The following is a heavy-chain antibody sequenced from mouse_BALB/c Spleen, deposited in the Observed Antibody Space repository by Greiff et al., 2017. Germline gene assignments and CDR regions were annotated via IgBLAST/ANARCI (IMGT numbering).Heavy chain of an antibody. Sequence: EVMLVESGGGLVQPGGSRKLSCAASGFTFSDYGMAWVRQAPGKGPEWVAFISNVAYSIYYADTVTGRFTISKENAKNTLYLEMSSLRSEDTAMYDCARDRYDVHAMDYWGQGTSVTVSS. J-gene: IGHJ4*01. V-gene: IGHV5-15*02. CDR3: ARDRYDVHAMDY. CDR2: ISNVAYSI. CDR1: GFTFSDYG. D-gene: IGHD2-14*01.